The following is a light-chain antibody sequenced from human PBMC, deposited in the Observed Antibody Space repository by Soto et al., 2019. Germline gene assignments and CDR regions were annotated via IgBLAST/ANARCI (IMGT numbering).Light chain of an antibody. V-gene: IGKV3-15*01. CDR2: CAS. CDR1: QSFXSN. J-gene: IGKJ4*02. CDR3: QQANSVTRT. Sequence: LTQCAAALSLSPGERATLSCRASQSFXSNFAWYQQKPGQAPRFLXACASTMATGSPARFSGSGSATDFTLTISSLQPDDFSTYYFQQANSVTRTFGGGTKVDIK.